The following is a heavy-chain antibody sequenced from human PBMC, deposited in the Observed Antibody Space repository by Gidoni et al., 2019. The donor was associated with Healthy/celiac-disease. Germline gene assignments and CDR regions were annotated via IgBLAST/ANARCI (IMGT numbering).Heavy chain of an antibody. V-gene: IGHV3-48*02. CDR2: ISSRSSTI. D-gene: IGHD3-16*01. J-gene: IGHJ6*03. CDR1: GSTFSSYS. CDR3: ARDEINYYYYMDV. Sequence: EVQLVESGGGLVQPGGSLSLSCAASGSTFSSYSMNWVRQAPGKGREWVSYISSRSSTIYYADSVKGRFTISRDNAKNSLYLQMNSLRDEDTAVYYCARDEINYYYYMDVWGKGTTVTVSS.